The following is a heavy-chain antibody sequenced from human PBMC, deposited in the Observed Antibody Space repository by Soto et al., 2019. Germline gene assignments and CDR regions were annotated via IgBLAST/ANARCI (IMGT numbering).Heavy chain of an antibody. CDR3: ANPCVQSITDRPPRFDY. CDR2: ISDSGDIT. V-gene: IGHV3-23*01. CDR1: EFTFSTYS. D-gene: IGHD6-6*01. J-gene: IGHJ4*02. Sequence: GGSLRLSCAASEFTFSTYSMTWVRQDPGRGLQWVATISDSGDITYYADSVKGRFTISRDNSRNTLYLQKNNLRAEDTALYYCANPCVQSITDRPPRFDYGGLGTLVTVSS.